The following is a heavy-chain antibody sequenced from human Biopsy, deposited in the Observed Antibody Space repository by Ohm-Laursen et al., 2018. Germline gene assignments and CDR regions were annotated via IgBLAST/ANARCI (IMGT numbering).Heavy chain of an antibody. D-gene: IGHD3-22*01. CDR3: VRGVDYYDPYHYYALDV. CDR1: GKTFSDYY. Sequence: SETLSLTCEVYGKTFSDYYWSWIRQPPGKGLDWIGQINHSGRTNYNPSLKSRVTISVDTSKNQFSLKVRSVTAADTAVYYCVRGVDYYDPYHYYALDVWGQGTTVTVSS. J-gene: IGHJ6*02. V-gene: IGHV4-34*01. CDR2: INHSGRT.